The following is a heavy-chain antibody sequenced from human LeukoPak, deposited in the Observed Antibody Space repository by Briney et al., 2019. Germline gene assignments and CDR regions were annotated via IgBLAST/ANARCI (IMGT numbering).Heavy chain of an antibody. D-gene: IGHD4-17*01. V-gene: IGHV4-30-2*01. J-gene: IGHJ4*02. CDR2: IYHSGST. CDR3: ARARGASPKYYFDY. CDR1: GGSISSGGYF. Sequence: SQTLSLTCAVSGGSISSGGYFWSWIRQPPGKGLEWIGYIYHSGSTYYNPSLKSRVTISVDRSKNQFSLKLSSVTAADTAVYYCARARGASPKYYFDYWGQGTLVTVSS.